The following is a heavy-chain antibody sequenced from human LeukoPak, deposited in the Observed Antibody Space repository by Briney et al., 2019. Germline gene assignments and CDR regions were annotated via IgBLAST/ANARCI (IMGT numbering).Heavy chain of an antibody. Sequence: ASVKVSCKASGYTFTGYYMHWVRQAPGQGLEWMGWISIYNGNTNYAQRFQGRVTMTTDTSTSTAYMELRSLRSDDTAVYYCAKEGPGAYDFWGQGTLVTVSS. V-gene: IGHV1-18*04. CDR1: GYTFTGYY. CDR3: AKEGPGAYDF. CDR2: ISIYNGNT. J-gene: IGHJ4*02. D-gene: IGHD2-21*01.